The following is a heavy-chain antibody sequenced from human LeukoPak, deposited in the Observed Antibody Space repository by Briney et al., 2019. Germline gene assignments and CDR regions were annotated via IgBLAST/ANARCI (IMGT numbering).Heavy chain of an antibody. CDR2: IYYSGST. Sequence: SETLSLTCTVSGGSISSGSYYWGWIRQPPGKGLEWIGSIYYSGSTYYNPSLKSRVTISVDTSKNQFSLKLSSVTAADTAVYYCARSYSGDYYDSSGYYFDYWGQGTLVTVSS. V-gene: IGHV4-39*01. J-gene: IGHJ4*02. CDR1: GGSISSGSYY. CDR3: ARSYSGDYYDSSGYYFDY. D-gene: IGHD3-22*01.